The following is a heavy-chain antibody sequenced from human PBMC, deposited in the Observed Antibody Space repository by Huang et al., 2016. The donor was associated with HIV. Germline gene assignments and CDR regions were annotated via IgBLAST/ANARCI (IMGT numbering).Heavy chain of an antibody. D-gene: IGHD3-16*01. CDR2: NSCDNVST. CDR3: ASTKGEFDF. CDR1: GYKFHIYE. Sequence: QIHLVQSGPEVKQPGASVKVSCKASGYKFHIYEITWVRQTPGQGLEWTGWNSCDNVSTRFAQKFQDRLTMTTDVSTSTAYLELRSLRLDDTAVYYCASTKGEFDFWGQGALVTVSS. V-gene: IGHV1-18*04. J-gene: IGHJ4*02.